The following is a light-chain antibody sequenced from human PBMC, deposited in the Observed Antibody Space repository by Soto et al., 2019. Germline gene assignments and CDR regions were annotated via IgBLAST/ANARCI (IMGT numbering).Light chain of an antibody. CDR2: GAS. V-gene: IGKV3-20*01. J-gene: IGKJ1*01. CDR1: PSVSNNY. CDR3: QPYGSSGT. Sequence: IVFTQSPGTLSLSPGERATLYCRASPSVSNNYLAWYKQKPGQAPRLLIYGASNRATGIPDRFRGSGSGTDFTLTIRRLEPEDFAVYYCQPYGSSGTFGQGTKVDIK.